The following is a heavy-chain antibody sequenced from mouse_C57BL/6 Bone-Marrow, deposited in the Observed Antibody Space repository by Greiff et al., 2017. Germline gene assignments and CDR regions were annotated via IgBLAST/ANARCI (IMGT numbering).Heavy chain of an antibody. CDR2: ISSGGSYT. Sequence: EVQLVESGADLVKPGGSLKLSCAASGFTFSSYGMSWVRQTPDKRLEWVATISSGGSYTYYPDSVKGRFTISRDNATSTLYLQMSRLKSEDTAMYYCARGVTGTDLDYWGQGTTLTVSS. CDR1: GFTFSSYG. V-gene: IGHV5-6*01. J-gene: IGHJ2*01. CDR3: ARGVTGTDLDY. D-gene: IGHD4-1*01.